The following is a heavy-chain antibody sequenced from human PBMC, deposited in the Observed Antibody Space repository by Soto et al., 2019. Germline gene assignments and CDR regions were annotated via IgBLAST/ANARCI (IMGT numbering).Heavy chain of an antibody. CDR3: ARQGLRYFDWSITSFDY. J-gene: IGHJ4*02. Sequence: QVQLVQSGAEVKKPGASVKVSCKASGYTFTSYGISWVRQAPGQRLEWMGWISAYNGNTNYAQKLQGRVTMTTDTSTSTAYMELRSLRSDDTAVYYCARQGLRYFDWSITSFDYWGQGTLVTVSS. V-gene: IGHV1-18*01. D-gene: IGHD3-9*01. CDR2: ISAYNGNT. CDR1: GYTFTSYG.